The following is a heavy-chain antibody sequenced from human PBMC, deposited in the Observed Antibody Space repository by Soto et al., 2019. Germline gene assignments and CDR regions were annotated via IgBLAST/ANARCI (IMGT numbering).Heavy chain of an antibody. Sequence: QVHLVQSGAEVKKPGASVKVSCKASGYTFTSYGITWVRQAPGQGLEWMGWISAHNGNTDYAQKLQGRVIVTRDTSPSTAYMELRSLRSDDTAVYYCARGRSGDYWGQGALVTVSS. V-gene: IGHV1-18*01. J-gene: IGHJ4*02. CDR1: GYTFTSYG. CDR2: ISAHNGNT. CDR3: ARGRSGDY.